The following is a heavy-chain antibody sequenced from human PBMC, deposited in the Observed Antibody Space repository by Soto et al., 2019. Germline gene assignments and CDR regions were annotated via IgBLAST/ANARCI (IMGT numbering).Heavy chain of an antibody. V-gene: IGHV6-1*01. CDR1: GDSVSSDITS. J-gene: IGHJ3*01. CDR3: ARGNALDV. Sequence: QGPLQQSGPGLVKPSQTLSLTCAISGDSVSSDITSWNWIRQSPSRGLEWLGRTYYRSKWFHDYAASVKSRITINPDTSKNQFSLELNSMTPEDTAVYYCARGNALDVWGQGTLVTVSS. CDR2: TYYRSKWFH. D-gene: IGHD3-10*01.